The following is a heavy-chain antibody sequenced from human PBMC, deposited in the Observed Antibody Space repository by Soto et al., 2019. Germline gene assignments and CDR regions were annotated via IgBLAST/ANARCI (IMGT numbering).Heavy chain of an antibody. CDR1: GYRFTRYW. CDR2: IYPGDSDT. V-gene: IGHV5-51*01. J-gene: IGHJ6*02. Sequence: PGESLKLSCTGSGYRFTRYWIAWVRQMPGKGLEWMGIIYPGDSDTRYSPSFQGQVTISADKSISTAYLQWSSLKASDTAMYYCARPTNVYGMDVWGQGTTVTVSS. CDR3: ARPTNVYGMDV.